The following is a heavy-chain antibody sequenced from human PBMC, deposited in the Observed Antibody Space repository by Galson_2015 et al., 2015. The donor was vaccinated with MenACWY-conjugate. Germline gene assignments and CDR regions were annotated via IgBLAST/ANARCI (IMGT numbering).Heavy chain of an antibody. D-gene: IGHD3-3*01. Sequence: SLRLSCAASGFTFSSYSMNWVRQAPGKGLEWVSYISSSSSTIYYADSVKGRFTISRDNAKNSLYLQMNSLRDEDTAVYYCARWTPEYYDFWRVYLPSYFASWGQGPRVTVSS. J-gene: IGHJ4*02. CDR1: GFTFSSYS. CDR2: ISSSSSTI. V-gene: IGHV3-48*02. CDR3: ARWTPEYYDFWRVYLPSYFAS.